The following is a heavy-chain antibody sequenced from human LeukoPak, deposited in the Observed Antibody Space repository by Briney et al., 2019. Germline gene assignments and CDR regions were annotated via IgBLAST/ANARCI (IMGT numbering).Heavy chain of an antibody. CDR2: TYHSGSM. CDR1: GYSISSGYY. J-gene: IGHJ5*02. CDR3: ARWSQNYFDP. V-gene: IGHV4-38-2*02. D-gene: IGHD5-24*01. Sequence: PSETLSLTCSASGYSISSGYYWGWIRQPPGKGLEWIGYTYHSGSMFYNPSLKSRVAISVDTSKNQFSLNLSSVTAADTAVYYCARWSQNYFDPWGQGTLVTVSS.